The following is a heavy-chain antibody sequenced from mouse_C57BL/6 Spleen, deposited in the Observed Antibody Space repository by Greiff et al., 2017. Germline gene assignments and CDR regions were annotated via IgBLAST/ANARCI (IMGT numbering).Heavy chain of an antibody. J-gene: IGHJ2*01. V-gene: IGHV3-6*01. CDR2: ISYDGSN. CDR1: GYSITSGYY. CDR3: ARSGLRYFDY. D-gene: IGHD1-1*01. Sequence: EVQLQQSGPGLVKPSQSLSLTCSVTGYSITSGYYWNWIRQFPGNKLEWMGYISYDGSNNYNPSLKNRISITRDTSKDQFFLKLNSVTTEDTATYYCARSGLRYFDYWGQGTTLTVSS.